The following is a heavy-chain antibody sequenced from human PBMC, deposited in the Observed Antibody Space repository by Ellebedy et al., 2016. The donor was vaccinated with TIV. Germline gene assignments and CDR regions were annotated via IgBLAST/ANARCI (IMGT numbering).Heavy chain of an antibody. CDR1: GYTFTGYY. Sequence: ASVKVSCKASGYTFTGYYMHWVRQAPGQGLEWMGWINTNSGGPTYAQKFQGWVTMTRATSISTAYMELRRLRSDGTAVYYCARAGRAYYYDSSAMGGAFDIWGQGTMVTVSS. V-gene: IGHV1-2*04. CDR2: INTNSGGP. J-gene: IGHJ3*02. D-gene: IGHD3-22*01. CDR3: ARAGRAYYYDSSAMGGAFDI.